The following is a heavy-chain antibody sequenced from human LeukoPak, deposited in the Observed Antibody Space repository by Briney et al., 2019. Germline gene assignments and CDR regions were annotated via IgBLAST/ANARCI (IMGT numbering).Heavy chain of an antibody. Sequence: KDGESLKISCQGSGYSFTTHWIAWVRQMPGKGLEWTGIIYPGDSDTRYSPSFQGQVTISADKSISTAYLQWSSLKASDTAMYYCARQGGWSNWFDPWGQGTLVTVSS. CDR3: ARQGGWSNWFDP. CDR1: GYSFTTHW. CDR2: IYPGDSDT. V-gene: IGHV5-51*01. D-gene: IGHD6-19*01. J-gene: IGHJ5*02.